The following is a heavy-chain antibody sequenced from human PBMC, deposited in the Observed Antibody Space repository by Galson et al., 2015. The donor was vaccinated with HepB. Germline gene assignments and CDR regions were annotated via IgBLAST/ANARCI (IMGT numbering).Heavy chain of an antibody. V-gene: IGHV3-15*01. CDR3: TTAPIVVVVAAGAFDI. Sequence: SLRLSCAASGFTFSNAWMSWVRQAPGKGLEWVGRIKSKTDGGTTDYAAPVKGRFTISRDDSKNTLYLQMNSLKTEDTAVYYCTTAPIVVVVAAGAFDIWGQGTMVTVSS. CDR2: IKSKTDGGTT. D-gene: IGHD2-15*01. J-gene: IGHJ3*02. CDR1: GFTFSNAW.